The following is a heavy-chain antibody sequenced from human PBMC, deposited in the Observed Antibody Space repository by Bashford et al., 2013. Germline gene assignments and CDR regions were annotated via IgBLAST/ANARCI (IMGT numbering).Heavy chain of an antibody. Sequence: GSLRLSCAASGLTLSSYSMNWVRQAPGKGLEWVSYISSSSSAISYADSVKGRFTISRDNSKNTLYLQINSLRSEDTAVYYCARQSFGSGYRTVFDYWGQGTLVTVSS. CDR1: GLTLSSYS. J-gene: IGHJ4*02. D-gene: IGHD3-22*01. CDR3: ARQSFGSGYRTVFDY. CDR2: ISSSSSAI. V-gene: IGHV3-48*01.